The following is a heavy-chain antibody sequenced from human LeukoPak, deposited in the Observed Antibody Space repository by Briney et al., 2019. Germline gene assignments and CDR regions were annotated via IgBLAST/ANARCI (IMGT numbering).Heavy chain of an antibody. J-gene: IGHJ4*02. D-gene: IGHD3-10*01. CDR3: AKDRRYYGSGSYMDY. Sequence: GRSLLLSCAPSGFPFSSYGMRWVRQAPSKGLEWVAVLSYDGSNKYYADSVKGRFTISRDNSKNTLYLQMNSLRAEDTAVYYCAKDRRYYGSGSYMDYWGQGTLVTVSS. V-gene: IGHV3-30*18. CDR2: LSYDGSNK. CDR1: GFPFSSYG.